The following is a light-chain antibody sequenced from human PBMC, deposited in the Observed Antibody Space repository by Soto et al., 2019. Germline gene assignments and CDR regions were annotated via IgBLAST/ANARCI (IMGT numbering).Light chain of an antibody. CDR1: QTVTNNY. Sequence: EIVLTQSPGTLSLSPGERATLSCRASQTVTNNYLAWYQQKPGQAPRLLIYGASSRATGIPDRFSGSGSGTDFTLNISRLEPEDFAVYYCQQYGSSPRFTFGPGTKVDIK. CDR2: GAS. J-gene: IGKJ3*01. CDR3: QQYGSSPRFT. V-gene: IGKV3-20*01.